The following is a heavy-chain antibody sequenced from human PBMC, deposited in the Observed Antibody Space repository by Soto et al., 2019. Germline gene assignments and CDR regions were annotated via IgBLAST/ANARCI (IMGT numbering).Heavy chain of an antibody. J-gene: IGHJ2*01. CDR2: IIPIFGTA. CDR1: GGTFSSYT. Sequence: QVQLVQSGAEVKKPGSSVTVSCKASGGTFSSYTISWVRQAPGQGLEWMGGIIPIFGTANYAQKFQGRVTITADESTSTASMELSSLRSEYTAVYYCARGNHRWLQLWYFDLWGRGTLVTVSS. V-gene: IGHV1-69*12. CDR3: ARGNHRWLQLWYFDL. D-gene: IGHD5-12*01.